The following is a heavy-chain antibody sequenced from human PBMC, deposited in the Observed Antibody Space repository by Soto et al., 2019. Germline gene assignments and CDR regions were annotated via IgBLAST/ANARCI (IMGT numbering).Heavy chain of an antibody. CDR2: IIPLFGTA. J-gene: IGHJ4*02. V-gene: IGHV1-69*01. D-gene: IGHD2-21*01. CDR1: GVTFSSET. Sequence: QVQLVQSGAEVKKPGSSVKVSCKASGVTFSSETISWVRQAPGQGLEWVGGIIPLFGTANYAQKFQGRVTSTADESTSTLFIGLSSPRSDDTAVYYCATELGDNPASPFDSWGEGTLVTVSS. CDR3: ATELGDNPASPFDS.